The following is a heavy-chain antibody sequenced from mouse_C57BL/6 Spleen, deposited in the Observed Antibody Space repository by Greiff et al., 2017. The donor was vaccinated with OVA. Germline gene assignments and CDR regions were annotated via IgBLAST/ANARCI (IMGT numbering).Heavy chain of an antibody. J-gene: IGHJ2*01. Sequence: EVQLQQSGPGMVKPSQSLSLTCTVTGYSITSGYDWHWIRHFPGNKLEWMGYISYSGSTNYNPTLKSRISITHDTSKNHFFLKLNSVTTEDTATYYCARGEGLFDYWGQGTTLTVSS. CDR1: GYSITSGYD. CDR3: ARGEGLFDY. V-gene: IGHV3-1*01. D-gene: IGHD3-3*01. CDR2: ISYSGST.